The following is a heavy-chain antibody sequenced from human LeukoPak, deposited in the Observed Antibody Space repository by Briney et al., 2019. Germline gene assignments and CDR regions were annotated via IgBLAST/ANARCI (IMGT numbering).Heavy chain of an antibody. V-gene: IGHV3-9*01. Sequence: SLRLSCAASGFTLDDYAMHWVRQAPGKGLEWVSGISWNSGSIGYADSVKGRFTISRDNAKNSLYLQMNSLRAEDTALYYCAKDFAGIAAAGTNWFDPWGQGTLVTVSS. CDR1: GFTLDDYA. D-gene: IGHD6-13*01. CDR3: AKDFAGIAAAGTNWFDP. J-gene: IGHJ5*02. CDR2: ISWNSGSI.